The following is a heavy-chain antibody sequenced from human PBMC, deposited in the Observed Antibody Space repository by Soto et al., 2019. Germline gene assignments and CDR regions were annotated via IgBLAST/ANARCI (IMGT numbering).Heavy chain of an antibody. Sequence: SETLSLTCTVSGGSISSYYWSWIRQPPGKGLEWIGYIYYSGSTNYNPSLKSRVTISVDTSKNQFSLKLSSVTAADTAVYYCARIDLDYYGSGSFHGMDVWGQGTTVTVS. CDR1: GGSISSYY. D-gene: IGHD3-10*01. V-gene: IGHV4-59*01. CDR2: IYYSGST. CDR3: ARIDLDYYGSGSFHGMDV. J-gene: IGHJ6*02.